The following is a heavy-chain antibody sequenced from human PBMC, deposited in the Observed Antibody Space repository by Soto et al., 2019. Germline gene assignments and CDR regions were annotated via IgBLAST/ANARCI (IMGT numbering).Heavy chain of an antibody. Sequence: PSETLSLTCAVYGGSFSGYYWSWIRQPPGKGLEWIGEINHSGSTNYNPSLKSRVTISVDTSKNQFSLKLSSVTAADTAVYYCARDRKYCSGGSCYGLFDYWGQGILVTVSS. CDR2: INHSGST. J-gene: IGHJ4*02. V-gene: IGHV4-34*01. CDR1: GGSFSGYY. D-gene: IGHD2-15*01. CDR3: ARDRKYCSGGSCYGLFDY.